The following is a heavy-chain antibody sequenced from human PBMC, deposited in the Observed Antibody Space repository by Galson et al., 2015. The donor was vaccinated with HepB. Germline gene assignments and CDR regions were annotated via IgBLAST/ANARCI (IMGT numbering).Heavy chain of an antibody. D-gene: IGHD4-17*01. V-gene: IGHV3-11*06. Sequence: SLRLSCAASGFTFSDYYMTWIRQAPGKGLEWISYISTSGTYTNSDDSVKGRFTISRDNAKNSLYLQMNSLKVEDTAVFYCARVATSDYGDHSHFDYWGQGTLVTVSS. CDR2: ISTSGTYT. CDR1: GFTFSDYY. CDR3: ARVATSDYGDHSHFDY. J-gene: IGHJ4*02.